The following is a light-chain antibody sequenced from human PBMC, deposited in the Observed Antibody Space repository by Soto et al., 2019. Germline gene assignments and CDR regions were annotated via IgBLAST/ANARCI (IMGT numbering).Light chain of an antibody. V-gene: IGKV3-20*01. CDR2: GAS. CDR3: QQYGRSYT. Sequence: EIVLTQSPGTLSLSPGERVTLSCRASQRVSSSYLAWYQQKPGQAPRLLIYGASSRATGIPDRFSGSGSGTDFTLTISRLVPEDCAVYYCQQYGRSYTFGQGTKLEIK. J-gene: IGKJ2*01. CDR1: QRVSSSY.